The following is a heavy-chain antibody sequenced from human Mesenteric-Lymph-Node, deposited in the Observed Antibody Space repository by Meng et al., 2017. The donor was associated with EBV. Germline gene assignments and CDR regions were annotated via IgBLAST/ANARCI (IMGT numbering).Heavy chain of an antibody. CDR2: SSGGSTYI. Sequence: DVHRVESGGGLVKPGGPLRLPCAASGLAFSRYPMNWVRQAPGKGLEWVSSSSGGSTYIYYEDSVKGRFTISRDNARNSLYLQMNSLRAEDTAVYYCARDGGFRYFDLRGRGTLVTVSS. CDR1: GLAFSRYP. CDR3: ARDGGFRYFDL. V-gene: IGHV3-21*01. J-gene: IGHJ2*01. D-gene: IGHD2-15*01.